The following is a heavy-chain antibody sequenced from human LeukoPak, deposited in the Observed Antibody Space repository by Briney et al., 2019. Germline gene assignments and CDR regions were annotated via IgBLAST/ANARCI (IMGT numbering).Heavy chain of an antibody. D-gene: IGHD2-8*01. CDR1: GFTFTDYT. CDR2: IRGDGTGT. CDR3: ARGSNYGLDV. J-gene: IGHJ6*02. Sequence: PGGSLRLSCAASGFTFTDYTIHWVRQAPGKGLVWVSRIRGDGTGTTYADSVKGRLTISRDNAKNTLHLQMNSLRAEDTAVYSCARGSNYGLDVWGQGTTVTVSS. V-gene: IGHV3-74*01.